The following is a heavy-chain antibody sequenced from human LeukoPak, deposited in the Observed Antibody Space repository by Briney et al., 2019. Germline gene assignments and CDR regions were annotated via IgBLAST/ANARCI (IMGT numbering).Heavy chain of an antibody. CDR2: ISWDGGST. J-gene: IGHJ4*02. Sequence: GGSLRLSCAASGLTFDDYTMHWVRQAPGKGLEWVSLISWDGGSTYYADSVKGRFTISRDNSKNSLYLQMNSLRTEDTALYYCAKDDSSGYPDYWGQGTLVTVSS. CDR3: AKDDSSGYPDY. D-gene: IGHD3-22*01. V-gene: IGHV3-43*01. CDR1: GLTFDDYT.